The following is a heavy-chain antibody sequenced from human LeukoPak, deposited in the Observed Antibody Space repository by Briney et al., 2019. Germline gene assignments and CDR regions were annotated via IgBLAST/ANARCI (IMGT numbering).Heavy chain of an antibody. V-gene: IGHV4-34*01. D-gene: IGHD6-6*01. CDR1: GGSFSGYY. J-gene: IGHJ4*02. CDR2: INHSGST. CDR3: ARGRMIAARFDY. Sequence: SETLSFTCAVYGGSFSGYYWSWIRQPPGKGLEWIGEINHSGSTNYNPSLKSRVTISVDTSKNQFSLKLSSVTAADTAVYYCARGRMIAARFDYWGQGTLVTVSS.